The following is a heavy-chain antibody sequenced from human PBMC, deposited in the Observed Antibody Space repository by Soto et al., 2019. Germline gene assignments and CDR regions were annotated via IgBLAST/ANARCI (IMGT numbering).Heavy chain of an antibody. Sequence: GGSLRLSCAASGFTFSSYAMGWVRQGPGKGLEWVAVVSIGGSTHYADSVRGRFTISRDNSKNTLSLQMNSLTAEDTAVYFCAKRRGAGGHFDYWGKGALVTVSS. CDR1: GFTFSSYA. CDR3: AKRRGAGGHFDY. CDR2: VSIGGST. V-gene: IGHV3-23*01. D-gene: IGHD2-15*01. J-gene: IGHJ4*02.